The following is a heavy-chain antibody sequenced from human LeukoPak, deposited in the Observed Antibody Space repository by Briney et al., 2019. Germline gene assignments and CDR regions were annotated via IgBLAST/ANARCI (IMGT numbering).Heavy chain of an antibody. CDR2: IYTSGST. V-gene: IGHV4-61*02. CDR3: ARGLPTMGGFGMDV. J-gene: IGHJ6*02. Sequence: PSEPLSLTCTVSGGSISSGSYYWSSIRQPAGKGLEWIGRIYTSGSTNYNPSLKSRVTISVDTSKNQFSLKLSSVTAADTAVYYCARGLPTMGGFGMDVWGQGTTVTVSS. D-gene: IGHD3-10*01. CDR1: GGSISSGSYY.